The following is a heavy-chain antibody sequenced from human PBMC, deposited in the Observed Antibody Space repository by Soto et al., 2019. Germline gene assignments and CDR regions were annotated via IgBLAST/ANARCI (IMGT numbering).Heavy chain of an antibody. CDR2: IYYSGST. J-gene: IGHJ3*02. D-gene: IGHD2-21*02. V-gene: IGHV4-59*01. CDR3: ARAPLEYGGGDPNTTPEGAFDI. CDR1: GGSISSYY. Sequence: NPSETLSLTCTVSGGSISSYYWSWIRQPPGKGLEWIGYIYYSGSTNYNPSLKSRVTISVDTSKNQFSLKLSSVTAADTAVYYCARAPLEYGGGDPNTTPEGAFDIWGQGTMVTVSS.